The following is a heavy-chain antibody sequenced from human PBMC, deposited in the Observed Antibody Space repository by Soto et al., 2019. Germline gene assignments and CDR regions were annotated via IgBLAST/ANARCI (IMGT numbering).Heavy chain of an antibody. Sequence: PGGSLRLSCAASGFTFSTYGMHWVRQAPGKGLEWVALISHDGSKKYYADSVKGRFTISRDNSKNTVYMEMNSLRAEDTSVYYCAKGRFSIASQDPNHYYYGMDVWGQGTSVTVSS. D-gene: IGHD6-6*01. CDR1: GFTFSTYG. V-gene: IGHV3-30*18. CDR2: ISHDGSKK. CDR3: AKGRFSIASQDPNHYYYGMDV. J-gene: IGHJ6*02.